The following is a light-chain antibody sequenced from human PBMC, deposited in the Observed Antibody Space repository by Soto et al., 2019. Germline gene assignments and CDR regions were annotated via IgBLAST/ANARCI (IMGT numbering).Light chain of an antibody. CDR3: HQYGGSPTWT. Sequence: EIVVTQSPGTLSLSPGERATLSCRASQSVSNSYLAGYQQKPGHAPRLLIYVTSSRATGIPDGFSGGGYGTDFSLTISRLEPDDFAVYYCHQYGGSPTWTVGQGTKVEIK. CDR1: QSVSNSY. J-gene: IGKJ1*01. V-gene: IGKV3-20*01. CDR2: VTS.